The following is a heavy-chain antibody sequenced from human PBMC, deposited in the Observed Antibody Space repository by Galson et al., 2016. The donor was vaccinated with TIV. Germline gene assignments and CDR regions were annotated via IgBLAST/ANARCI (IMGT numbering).Heavy chain of an antibody. CDR1: GYKFIGYH. D-gene: IGHD3-9*01. CDR2: IKPNRGDT. Sequence: SVKVSCKASGYKFIGYHVHWVRQAPGQGLEWMGWIKPNRGDTNVAQKFRGRVTMTRDTSITTAYLELSGLRSDDTAVYYCVRGFGVLTGNYLPKDFDYWGRGTLVTVSS. V-gene: IGHV1-2*02. CDR3: VRGFGVLTGNYLPKDFDY. J-gene: IGHJ4*02.